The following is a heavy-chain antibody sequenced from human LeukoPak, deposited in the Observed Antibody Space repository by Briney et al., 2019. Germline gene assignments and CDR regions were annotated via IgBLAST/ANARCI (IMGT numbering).Heavy chain of an antibody. Sequence: GGSLRLSCAASGFTFSSYAMSWVRQAPGKGLEWVSAISGSGGSTYYADSVKGRFTISRDNSKNTLYLQMNSLRAEDTAVYYCAKDGDGYNHYGMDVRGQGTTVTVSS. CDR1: GFTFSSYA. CDR3: AKDGDGYNHYGMDV. J-gene: IGHJ6*02. CDR2: ISGSGGST. D-gene: IGHD5-24*01. V-gene: IGHV3-23*01.